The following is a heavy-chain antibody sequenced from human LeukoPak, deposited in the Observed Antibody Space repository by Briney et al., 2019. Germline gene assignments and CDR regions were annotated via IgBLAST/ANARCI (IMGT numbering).Heavy chain of an antibody. CDR3: AKLREREDIVVVPAASEYYFDY. V-gene: IGHV4-38-2*01. CDR1: GYSISSGYY. Sequence: KASETLSLTCAVSGYSISSGYYWGWIRQPPGKGLEWIGSIYHSGSTYYNPSLKSRVTISVDTPKNQFSLKLSSVTAADTAVYYCAKLREREDIVVVPAASEYYFDYWGQGTLVTVSS. D-gene: IGHD2-2*01. J-gene: IGHJ4*02. CDR2: IYHSGST.